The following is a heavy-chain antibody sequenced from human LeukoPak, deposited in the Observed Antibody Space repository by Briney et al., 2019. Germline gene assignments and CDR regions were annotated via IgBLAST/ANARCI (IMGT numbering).Heavy chain of an antibody. D-gene: IGHD2-2*01. Sequence: SVKVSCKASGDTFSSYAISWVRQAPGQGLEWMGGIIPFFGTANYAQKFQGRVTITTDESTSTAYMELSSLRSEDTAVYYCARAEENLRNDCSSTSCYYYYYYMDVWGKGTTVTVSS. V-gene: IGHV1-69*05. CDR2: IIPFFGTA. CDR3: ARAEENLRNDCSSTSCYYYYYYMDV. CDR1: GDTFSSYA. J-gene: IGHJ6*03.